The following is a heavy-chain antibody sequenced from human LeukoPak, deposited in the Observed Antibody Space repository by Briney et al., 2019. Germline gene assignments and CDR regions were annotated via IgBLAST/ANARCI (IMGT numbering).Heavy chain of an antibody. CDR1: GFTLSSYW. CDR3: AREWAYYYGSSGYFDY. Sequence: GGSLRLSCAASGFTLSSYWMSWVRQAPGKGLEWVANIKYDGSEKYYVDSVKGRFTISRDTAKNSLYLQMNSLRAEDTAVYFCAREWAYYYGSSGYFDYWGQGTLVTVSS. V-gene: IGHV3-7*01. D-gene: IGHD3-22*01. J-gene: IGHJ4*02. CDR2: IKYDGSEK.